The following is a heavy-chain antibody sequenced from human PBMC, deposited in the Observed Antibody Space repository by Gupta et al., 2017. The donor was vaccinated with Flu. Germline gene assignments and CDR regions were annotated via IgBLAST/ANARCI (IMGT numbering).Heavy chain of an antibody. D-gene: IGHD2-2*01. V-gene: IGHV1-18*01. J-gene: IGHJ3*02. CDR3: ARLLGYCSGTNCHGDTFDI. Sequence: RQAPGQGLEWMGWITAYNGNTDYTQRLQGRVTMSKDTSTSTAYMELRSLTSDDTAVYYCARLLGYCSGTNCHGDTFDIWGQGTLVTVSS. CDR2: ITAYNGNT.